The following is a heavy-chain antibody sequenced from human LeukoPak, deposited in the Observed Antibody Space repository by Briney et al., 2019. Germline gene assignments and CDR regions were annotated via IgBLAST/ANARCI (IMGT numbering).Heavy chain of an antibody. Sequence: GGSLRLSCAASGFTFSSYSMNWVRQAPGKGLEWVSSISSSSSYIYYADSVKGRFTISRDNSKNTLYLQMNSLRAEDTAVYYCAKLQQLPAFDIWGQGTMVTVSS. CDR2: ISSSSSYI. CDR1: GFTFSSYS. V-gene: IGHV3-21*04. J-gene: IGHJ3*02. D-gene: IGHD6-13*01. CDR3: AKLQQLPAFDI.